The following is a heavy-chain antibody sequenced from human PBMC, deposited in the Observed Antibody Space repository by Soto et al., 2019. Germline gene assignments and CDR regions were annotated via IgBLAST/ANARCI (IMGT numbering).Heavy chain of an antibody. CDR3: AKSGDNWNDGGAFDI. J-gene: IGHJ3*02. Sequence: EVQLLESGGGLVQPGGSLRLSCAASGFSFSNYAMSWVRQAPGKGLEWLSAISGSGGSTYYADSVKGRFTISRDNSKNTLYLQMNSRRADDTAVYYCAKSGDNWNDGGAFDIWGQGTVVTVSS. D-gene: IGHD1-20*01. V-gene: IGHV3-23*01. CDR2: ISGSGGST. CDR1: GFSFSNYA.